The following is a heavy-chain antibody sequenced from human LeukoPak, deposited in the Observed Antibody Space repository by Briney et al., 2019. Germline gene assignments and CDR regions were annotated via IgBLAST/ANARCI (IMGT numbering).Heavy chain of an antibody. CDR2: ISTSGTSI. V-gene: IGHV3-11*01. J-gene: IGHJ6*02. CDR3: ARGHYGLDV. CDR1: EFTVSSNY. Sequence: PGGSLRLSCAASEFTVSSNYMSWVRQAPGKGLEWVSYISTSGTSIYYADSVKGRFTISRDNAKNSLYLQMNSLRAEDTAVYYCARGHYGLDVWGQGTTITVSS.